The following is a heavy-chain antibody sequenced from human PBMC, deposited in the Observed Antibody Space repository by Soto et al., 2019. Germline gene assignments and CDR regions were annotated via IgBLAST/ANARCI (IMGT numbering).Heavy chain of an antibody. V-gene: IGHV3-30-3*01. CDR3: ARESTGAFLPPAFDI. CDR2: ISYDGSNK. D-gene: IGHD1-26*01. CDR1: GFTFSSYA. Sequence: PGGSLRLSCAASGFTFSSYAMHWVRQAPGKGLEWVAVISYDGSNKYYADSVKGRFTISRDNSKNTLYLQMNSLRAEDTAVYYCARESTGAFLPPAFDIWGQGTMVNVSS. J-gene: IGHJ3*02.